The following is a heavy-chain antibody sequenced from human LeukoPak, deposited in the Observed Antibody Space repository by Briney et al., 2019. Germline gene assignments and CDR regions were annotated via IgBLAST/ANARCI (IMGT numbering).Heavy chain of an antibody. V-gene: IGHV4-61*02. D-gene: IGHD2-15*01. CDR2: IYSSGST. J-gene: IGHJ4*02. Sequence: SETLSLTCTVSGGSISSGSYYWSWIRQPAGKGLEWIGRIYSSGSTYYNPSLKSRVTISVDTSKNQFSLKLSSVTAADTAVYYCARRILTIAVSGAFDYWGQGTLVTVSS. CDR1: GGSISSGSYY. CDR3: ARRILTIAVSGAFDY.